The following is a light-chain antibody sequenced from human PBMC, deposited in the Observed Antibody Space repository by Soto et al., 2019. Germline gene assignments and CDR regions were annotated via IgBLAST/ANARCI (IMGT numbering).Light chain of an antibody. CDR2: DVT. Sequence: QSALGQPASVSGSPGQSITISCTGTSSDVGGFEYVSWYQHQPGKAPKLIIYDVTKRPSGVSNRFSGSKSGNTASLTISGIQAEDEGDYYCGSITRSSTSVFXTGTKVTVL. CDR1: SSDVGGFEY. CDR3: GSITRSSTSV. V-gene: IGLV2-14*01. J-gene: IGLJ1*01.